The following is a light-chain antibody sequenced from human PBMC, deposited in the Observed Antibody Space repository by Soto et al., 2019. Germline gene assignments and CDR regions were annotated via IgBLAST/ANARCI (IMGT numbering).Light chain of an antibody. CDR3: QQYTNTNNPWM. CDR2: DAS. V-gene: IGKV1-5*01. Sequence: PPTLSASVGDKVTITCRASQTISTWMAWYQLKPGKAPKLLVYDASTLQSGVASRFSGSGSGTEFTLIISGLQPDDSATYYCQQYTNTNNPWMFGQGTKVDI. CDR1: QTISTW. J-gene: IGKJ1*01.